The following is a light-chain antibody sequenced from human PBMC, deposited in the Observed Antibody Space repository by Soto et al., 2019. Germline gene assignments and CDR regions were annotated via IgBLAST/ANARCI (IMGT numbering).Light chain of an antibody. Sequence: QSALTQPASVSGSPGQSITISCTGTSSDVGGYNYVSWHQQHPGKAPKLMIFDVSQRPSGVSNRSSGSKSGDTASLTISGRPAEDDAYYYCSSYTRMKAVVFGGGTKLTVL. CDR3: SSYTRMKAVV. CDR1: SSDVGGYNY. CDR2: DVS. V-gene: IGLV2-14*03. J-gene: IGLJ2*01.